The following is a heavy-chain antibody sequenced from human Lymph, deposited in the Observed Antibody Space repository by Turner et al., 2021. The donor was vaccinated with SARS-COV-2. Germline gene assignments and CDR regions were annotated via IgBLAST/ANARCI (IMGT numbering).Heavy chain of an antibody. CDR2: ISWNSGDI. Sequence: EVQLVESGGGLVQSGRSLRLSCVASGFTFDDYGMHWVRQAPGKGLEWVSGISWNSGDIGYADSLKGRFTISRDNAKNSLYLQMNSLRAEDTALYYCAKGRGSYRAPFDYWGQGTQVTVSS. V-gene: IGHV3-9*01. D-gene: IGHD3-16*01. CDR1: GFTFDDYG. J-gene: IGHJ4*02. CDR3: AKGRGSYRAPFDY.